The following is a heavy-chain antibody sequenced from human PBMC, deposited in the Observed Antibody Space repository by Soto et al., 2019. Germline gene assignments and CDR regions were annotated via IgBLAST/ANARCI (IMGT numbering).Heavy chain of an antibody. CDR2: INPSGGST. J-gene: IGHJ4*02. CDR1: GYTFTSYY. CDR3: ARTPNYYDSSGYPLFDY. V-gene: IGHV1-46*01. D-gene: IGHD3-22*01. Sequence: RASVKVSCKASGYTFTSYYMHWVRQAPGQGLEWMGIINPSGGSTSYAQKFQGRVTMTRDTSTSTVYMELSSLRSEDTAVYYCARTPNYYDSSGYPLFDYWGQGTLVTVSS.